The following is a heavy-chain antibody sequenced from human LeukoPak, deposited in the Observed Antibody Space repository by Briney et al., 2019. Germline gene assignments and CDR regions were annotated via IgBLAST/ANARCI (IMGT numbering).Heavy chain of an antibody. CDR2: ISSSSSYI. D-gene: IGHD2-15*01. CDR3: ARDPCGGSCYYEDWFDP. Sequence: GGSLRLSCAASGFTFSSYSMNWVRQAPGKGLEWVSSISSSSSYIYYADSVKGRFTISRDNAKNSLYLHMNSLRAEDTAVYYCARDPCGGSCYYEDWFDPWGQGTLVTVSS. J-gene: IGHJ5*02. CDR1: GFTFSSYS. V-gene: IGHV3-21*01.